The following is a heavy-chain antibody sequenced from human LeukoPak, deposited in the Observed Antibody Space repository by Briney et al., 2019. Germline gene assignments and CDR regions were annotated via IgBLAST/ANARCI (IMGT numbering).Heavy chain of an antibody. J-gene: IGHJ4*02. CDR1: GYTFTGYY. D-gene: IGHD3-10*01. CDR2: INPNSGGT. Sequence: GASVKVSRKASGYTFTGYYIHWVRQAPGQGLEWMGWINPNSGGTNYAQKFQGKVTMTRDTSISTAYMDLSRLRSDDTAVYYCARVGGWFGDIRWGQGTLVTVSS. CDR3: ARVGGWFGDIR. V-gene: IGHV1-2*02.